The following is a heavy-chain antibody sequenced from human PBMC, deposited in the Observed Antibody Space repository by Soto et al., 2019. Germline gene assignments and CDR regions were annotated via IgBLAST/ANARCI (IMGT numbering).Heavy chain of an antibody. V-gene: IGHV1-69*13. Sequence: SVKVSCNASGCTFSSYAISRVRQAPGQGLEWMGGIIPIFGTANYAQKFQGRVTITADESTSTAYMELSSLRSEDTVVYYCALYHDFWKTFDPWGQGTLVTVSS. CDR3: ALYHDFWKTFDP. CDR2: IIPIFGTA. D-gene: IGHD3-3*01. CDR1: GCTFSSYA. J-gene: IGHJ5*02.